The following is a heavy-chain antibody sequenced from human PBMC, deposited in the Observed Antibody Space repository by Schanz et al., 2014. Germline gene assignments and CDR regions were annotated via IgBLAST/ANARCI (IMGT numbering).Heavy chain of an antibody. CDR3: AREVGGSFGQHY. CDR1: GFTFSDYY. J-gene: IGHJ4*02. CDR2: VSSNNIYT. D-gene: IGHD1-26*01. V-gene: IGHV3-11*06. Sequence: QVQLVESGGGLVKPGGSLRLSCTASGFTFSDYYMTWIRQAPGKGLEWVSYVSSNNIYTKYADSVKGRFTISRDNAKNLMYLHLNSLRAEDTAVYYCAREVGGSFGQHYWGQGALVTVSS.